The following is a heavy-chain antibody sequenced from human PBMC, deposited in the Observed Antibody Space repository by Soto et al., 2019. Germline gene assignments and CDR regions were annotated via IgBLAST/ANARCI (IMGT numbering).Heavy chain of an antibody. CDR1: GFTFSSYA. V-gene: IGHV3-23*01. Sequence: GGSLRLSCAASGFTFSSYAMSWVRQAPGKGLEWVSAISGSGGSTYYADSVKGRFTISRDNSKNTLYLQMNSLRAEDTAVYYCAKDHSYFWSGYFIFDYWGQGTLVTVSS. CDR2: ISGSGGST. J-gene: IGHJ4*02. D-gene: IGHD3-3*01. CDR3: AKDHSYFWSGYFIFDY.